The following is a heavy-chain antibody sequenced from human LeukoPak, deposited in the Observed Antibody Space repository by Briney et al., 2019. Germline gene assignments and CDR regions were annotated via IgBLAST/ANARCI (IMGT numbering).Heavy chain of an antibody. CDR1: GGNFSGYY. CDR2: INHSGST. Sequence: SETLSLTCAVYGGNFSGYYWSWIRQPPGKGLEWIGEINHSGSTNYNPSLKSRVTISVDTSKNQFSLKLSSVTAADTAVYYCARVVPAVNAIGDWGQGTLVTVSS. V-gene: IGHV4-34*01. J-gene: IGHJ4*02. CDR3: ARVVPAVNAIGD. D-gene: IGHD2-2*01.